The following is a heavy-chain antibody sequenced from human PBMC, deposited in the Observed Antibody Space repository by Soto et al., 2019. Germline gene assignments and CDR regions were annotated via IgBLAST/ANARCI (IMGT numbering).Heavy chain of an antibody. J-gene: IGHJ4*02. V-gene: IGHV3-23*01. Sequence: EVQLLESGGGLVQPGGSLRLSCAASGFTFSSYAMSWVRQAPGKGLEWVSAISGSGGSTYYADSVKGRFTISRDNSKNTLYLQMNSRRAEDTAVYYSAKLGGYYTGGTFFDYWGQGTLVTVSS. CDR2: ISGSGGST. D-gene: IGHD3-3*01. CDR3: AKLGGYYTGGTFFDY. CDR1: GFTFSSYA.